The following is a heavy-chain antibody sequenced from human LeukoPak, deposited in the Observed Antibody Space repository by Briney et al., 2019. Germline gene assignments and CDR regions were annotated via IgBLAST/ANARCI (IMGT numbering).Heavy chain of an antibody. D-gene: IGHD1-26*01. Sequence: GGSLRLSCAASGFTFSGSAMHWVRQAPGKGLEWVGRIRSKANSYATAYAASVKGRFTISRDDSKNTAYLQMNSLKTEDTAVYYCTRLGAGDYWGQGTLVTVSS. CDR2: IRSKANSYAT. CDR1: GFTFSGSA. V-gene: IGHV3-73*01. CDR3: TRLGAGDY. J-gene: IGHJ4*02.